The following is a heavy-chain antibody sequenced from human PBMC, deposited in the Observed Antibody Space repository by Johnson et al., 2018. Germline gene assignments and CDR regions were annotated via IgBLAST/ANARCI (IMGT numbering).Heavy chain of an antibody. V-gene: IGHV4-59*01. Sequence: QVQLQESGPGLVKPSETLSLTCTVSGGSISSYYWSWIRQPPGKGLEWIGYIYYSGSTNYNPSLKSRVTISVDTSKNQFSLKLSSVTAADTAVYYCARESTVNVEDSFDIWGRGTMVTVSS. CDR3: ARESTVNVEDSFDI. CDR1: GGSISSYY. J-gene: IGHJ3*02. CDR2: IYYSGST. D-gene: IGHD4-17*01.